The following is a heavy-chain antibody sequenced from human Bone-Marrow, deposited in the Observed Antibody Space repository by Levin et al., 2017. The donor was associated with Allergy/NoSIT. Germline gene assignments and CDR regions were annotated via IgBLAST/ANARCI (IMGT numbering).Heavy chain of an antibody. CDR1: GFTFSSYA. D-gene: IGHD3-16*01. J-gene: IGHJ2*01. CDR3: AKWVRGSDGGWFFDV. V-gene: IGHV3-23*01. CDR2: LSGRGETT. Sequence: GESLKISCAASGFTFSSYAMTWVRQAPGKGLEWISGLSGRGETTYYADSVKGRFTISRDNDKNTLFLQMNSLRTEDTALFYCAKWVRGSDGGWFFDVWGRGTLVTVSS.